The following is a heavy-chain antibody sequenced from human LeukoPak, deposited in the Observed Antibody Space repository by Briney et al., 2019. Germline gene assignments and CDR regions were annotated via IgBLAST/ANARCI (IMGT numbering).Heavy chain of an antibody. V-gene: IGHV3-23*01. CDR3: AKDSAKKYDDY. CDR2: ISGSDGST. Sequence: GRSLRLSCAASGFTFSNYAMSWVRQAPGKGLEWVSGISGSDGSTYYADSVKGRFTISRENSKNTLYLQMNSLRAEDTAVYYCAKDSAKKYDDYWGQGTLVTVSS. D-gene: IGHD2/OR15-2a*01. CDR1: GFTFSNYA. J-gene: IGHJ4*02.